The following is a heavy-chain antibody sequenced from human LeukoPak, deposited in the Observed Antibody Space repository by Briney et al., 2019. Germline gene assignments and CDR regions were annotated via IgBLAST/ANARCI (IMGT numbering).Heavy chain of an antibody. V-gene: IGHV3-33*01. D-gene: IGHD3-3*01. CDR1: GFTFSSYG. CDR2: IWYDGSNK. CDR3: ARDLPEWSNWFDP. Sequence: PGGSLRLSCAASGFTFSSYGMHWVRQAPGKGLEWVAVIWYDGSNKYYADPVKGRFTISRDNSKNTLYLQMNSLRAEDTAVYYCARDLPEWSNWFDPWGQGTLVTVSS. J-gene: IGHJ5*02.